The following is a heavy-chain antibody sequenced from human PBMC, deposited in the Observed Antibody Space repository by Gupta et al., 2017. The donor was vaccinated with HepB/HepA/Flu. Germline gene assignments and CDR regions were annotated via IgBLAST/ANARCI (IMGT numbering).Heavy chain of an antibody. V-gene: IGHV3-72*01. CDR2: SRNKANSYST. Sequence: EVQLVESGGGLVQPGGSLRLSCAVSGFTFSELFIDWVRRAPGKGLEWIGRSRNKANSYSTEYAASVKGRFTVSRDDSKNSMYLQMNSLQTEDTAVYYCSGTVTGRHFDYWGQGTLVTVSS. CDR1: GFTFSELF. D-gene: IGHD6-19*01. CDR3: SGTVTGRHFDY. J-gene: IGHJ4*02.